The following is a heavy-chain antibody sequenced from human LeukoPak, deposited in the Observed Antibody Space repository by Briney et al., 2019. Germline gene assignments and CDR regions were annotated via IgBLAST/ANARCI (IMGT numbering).Heavy chain of an antibody. CDR3: AREREYWFDP. CDR2: ICAYKGNT. V-gene: IGHV1-18*01. Sequence: ASVKVSCKPSRYTLTSYGISLVQQAPGQGLEWLGWICAYKGNTNYAQKPQGRVTMTTDTSTSTAYMELRSLRSDDTAVYYCAREREYWFDPWGQGTLVTVSS. J-gene: IGHJ5*02. CDR1: RYTLTSYG.